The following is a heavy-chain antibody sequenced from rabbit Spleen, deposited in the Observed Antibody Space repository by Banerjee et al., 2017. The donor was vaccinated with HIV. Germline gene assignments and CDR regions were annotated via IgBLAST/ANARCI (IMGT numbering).Heavy chain of an antibody. CDR3: TREGWGDMGFSL. V-gene: IGHV1S45*01. CDR1: GFTLSSYYM. D-gene: IGHD4-1*01. CDR2: IDPVFGIT. Sequence: QEQLEESAGGLVQPGGSLKLSCKASGFTLSSYYMNWVRQAPGKGLEWIGYIDPVFGITYYANWVNGRFSISKTSSTTVTLQMTSLTAADTATYFCTREGWGDMGFSLWGPGTLVTVS. J-gene: IGHJ4*01.